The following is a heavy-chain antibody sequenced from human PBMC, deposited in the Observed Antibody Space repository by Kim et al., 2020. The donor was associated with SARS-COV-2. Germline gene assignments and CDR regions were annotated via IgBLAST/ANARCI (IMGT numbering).Heavy chain of an antibody. J-gene: IGHJ6*02. CDR3: ARDQGKVLWFGVQYYGMDV. Sequence: SRVTLSVDTSKNQFSLKLSSVTAAETAVYYCARDQGKVLWFGVQYYGMDVWGQGTTVTVSS. V-gene: IGHV4-59*01. D-gene: IGHD3-10*01.